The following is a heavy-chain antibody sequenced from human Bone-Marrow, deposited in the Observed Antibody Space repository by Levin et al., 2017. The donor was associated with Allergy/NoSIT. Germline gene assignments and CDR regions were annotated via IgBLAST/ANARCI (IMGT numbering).Heavy chain of an antibody. J-gene: IGHJ5*02. D-gene: IGHD3-10*01. Sequence: GASVKVSCKVSGYTLTKLSIHWVRQAPGKGLEWMGGFDPEDGETIYAQKFQGRVSMTEDTSTDTAYMELSSLRSADTAVFYCASGSGSYYNGNLFDLWGQGTLVTVSS. CDR1: GYTLTKLS. CDR2: FDPEDGET. V-gene: IGHV1-24*01. CDR3: ASGSGSYYNGNLFDL.